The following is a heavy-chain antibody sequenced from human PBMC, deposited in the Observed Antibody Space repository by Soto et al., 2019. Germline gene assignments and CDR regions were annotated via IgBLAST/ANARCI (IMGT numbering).Heavy chain of an antibody. J-gene: IGHJ3*02. CDR2: VYYSGGT. V-gene: IGHV4-59*11. CDR3: ARGNDWKSSTFDI. CDR1: GGSLTDHY. D-gene: IGHD2-21*01. Sequence: QVQLQESGPGLVKPSETLSLACTVAGGSLTDHYWNWFRQSPGKGLHWIGYVYYSGGTNYNPSLKSRVTMSVDTSQNQFSLNLRSVTAADTAVYYSARGNDWKSSTFDIWGQGTMVSVSS.